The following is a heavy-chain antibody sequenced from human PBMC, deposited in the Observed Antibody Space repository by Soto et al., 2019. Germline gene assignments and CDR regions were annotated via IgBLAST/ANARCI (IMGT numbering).Heavy chain of an antibody. CDR1: GGSGSIGNYY. J-gene: IGHJ3*01. D-gene: IGHD3-10*01. CDR2: IYYTGSS. V-gene: IGHV4-61*01. Sequence: ASETLSLTCTVSGGSGSIGNYYCSWIRQPPGKGLEWIGFIYYTGSSSYNPSLKSRVTMSLDKSNNQFSLKLSSVTAADTAVYYCARVWGGGFDFWGQGTMVTVSS. CDR3: ARVWGGGFDF.